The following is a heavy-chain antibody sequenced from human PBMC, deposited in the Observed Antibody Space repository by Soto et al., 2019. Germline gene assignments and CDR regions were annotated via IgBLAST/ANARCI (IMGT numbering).Heavy chain of an antibody. CDR2: IYYSGST. V-gene: IGHV4-59*01. Sequence: QVQLQESGPGLVKPSETLSLTCTVSGGSISSYYWSWIRQPPGKGLEWIGYIYYSGSTNYNPSLKRRVTISAATSKTHFSLKRSSVTAADTAVYYCARRYGGKFDYWGQGTLVTVSS. J-gene: IGHJ4*02. CDR1: GGSISSYY. D-gene: IGHD1-26*01. CDR3: ARRYGGKFDY.